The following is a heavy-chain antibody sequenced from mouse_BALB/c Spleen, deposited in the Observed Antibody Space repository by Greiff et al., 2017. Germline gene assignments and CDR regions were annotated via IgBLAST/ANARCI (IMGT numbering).Heavy chain of an antibody. D-gene: IGHD1-1*01. CDR2: ISNLAYSI. J-gene: IGHJ2*01. CDR1: GFTFSDYG. CDR3: ARVHYGSSYADY. Sequence: EVKVEESGGGLVQPGGSRKLSCAASGFTFSDYGMAWVRQAPGKGPEWVAFISNLAYSIYYADTVTGRFTISRENAKNTLYLEMSSLRSEDTAMYYCARVHYGSSYADYWGQGTTLTVSS. V-gene: IGHV5-15*02.